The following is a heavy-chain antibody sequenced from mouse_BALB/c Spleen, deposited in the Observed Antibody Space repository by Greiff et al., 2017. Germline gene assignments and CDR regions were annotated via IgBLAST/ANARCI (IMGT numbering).Heavy chain of an antibody. Sequence: EVQLQQSGPELVKPGASVKMSCKASGYTFTSYVMHWVKQKPGQGLEWIGYINPYNDGTKYNEKFKGKATLTSDKSSSTAYMELSSLTSEDSAVYYCARIYYDYDGAWYYAMDYWGQGTSVTVSS. J-gene: IGHJ4*01. D-gene: IGHD2-4*01. V-gene: IGHV1-14*01. CDR2: INPYNDGT. CDR3: ARIYYDYDGAWYYAMDY. CDR1: GYTFTSYV.